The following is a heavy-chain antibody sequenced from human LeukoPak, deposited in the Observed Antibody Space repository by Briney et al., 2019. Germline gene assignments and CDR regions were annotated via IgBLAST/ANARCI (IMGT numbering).Heavy chain of an antibody. CDR2: IYSSGST. CDR1: VGSISGYY. D-gene: IGHD6-19*01. CDR3: ARRAVAENYFDY. Sequence: PSETLSLTCTVSVGSISGYYWSWIRQPPGKGLEWIGYIYSSGSTTYNSSLKSRVTISVDTSKNQFSLKLSSVTAADTAVYYCARRAVAENYFDYWGQGTLVTVSS. J-gene: IGHJ4*02. V-gene: IGHV4-4*09.